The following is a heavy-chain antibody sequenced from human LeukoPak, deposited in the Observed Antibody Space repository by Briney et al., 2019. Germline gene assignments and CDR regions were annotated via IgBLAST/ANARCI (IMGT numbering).Heavy chain of an antibody. CDR1: GFIVSSYY. CDR2: IYSGGNT. V-gene: IGHV3-53*01. Sequence: PGGSLRLSCAASGFIVSSYYMSWVRQAPGKGLEWVSVIYSGGNTYYADSVKGRFTISRDNSKNILFLQMNSLRAEDTAVYYCARHYYDSRGPMDVWGQGTTVTVSS. CDR3: ARHYYDSRGPMDV. D-gene: IGHD3-22*01. J-gene: IGHJ6*02.